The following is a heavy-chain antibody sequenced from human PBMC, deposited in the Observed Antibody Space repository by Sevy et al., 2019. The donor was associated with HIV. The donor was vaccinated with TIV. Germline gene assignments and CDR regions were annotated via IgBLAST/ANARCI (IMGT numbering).Heavy chain of an antibody. Sequence: GRSLRLSCAASGFTFSSYAMSWVRQAPGKGLEWVSAISGSGGSTYYADSVKGRFTISRDNSKNTLYLQMNSLRAEDTAVYYCAKVGPLYDFWSGYYRKDYYYYGMDVWGQGTTVTVSS. V-gene: IGHV3-23*01. CDR3: AKVGPLYDFWSGYYRKDYYYYGMDV. J-gene: IGHJ6*02. D-gene: IGHD3-3*01. CDR1: GFTFSSYA. CDR2: ISGSGGST.